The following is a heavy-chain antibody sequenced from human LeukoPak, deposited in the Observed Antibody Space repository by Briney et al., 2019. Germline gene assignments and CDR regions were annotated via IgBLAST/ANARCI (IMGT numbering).Heavy chain of an antibody. Sequence: SETLSLTCAVYGGSFSGYYWSWIRQPPGKGLEWIGEINHSGSTNYNPSLKSRVTISVDTSKNQFSLKLSSVTAADTAVYYCAREWGYCTNGVCYWGYFDYWGQGTLVTVSS. D-gene: IGHD2-8*01. V-gene: IGHV4-34*01. J-gene: IGHJ4*02. CDR1: GGSFSGYY. CDR2: INHSGST. CDR3: AREWGYCTNGVCYWGYFDY.